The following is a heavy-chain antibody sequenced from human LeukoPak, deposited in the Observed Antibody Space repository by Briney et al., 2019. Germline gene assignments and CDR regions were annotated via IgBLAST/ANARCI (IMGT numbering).Heavy chain of an antibody. D-gene: IGHD5-12*01. Sequence: PSETLSLTCTVSGGSISPHYWSWIRQPPGKGLDNIGYLYFSGSPNYNPSLKSRVTISVDTSKNQISLKLTSVSAADTAVYYCARGYGDYASWVDYWGQGTLVTVSS. CDR3: ARGYGDYASWVDY. CDR2: LYFSGSP. J-gene: IGHJ4*02. CDR1: GGSISPHY. V-gene: IGHV4-59*08.